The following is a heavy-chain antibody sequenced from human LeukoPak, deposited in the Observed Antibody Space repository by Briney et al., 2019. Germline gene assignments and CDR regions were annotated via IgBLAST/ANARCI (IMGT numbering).Heavy chain of an antibody. J-gene: IGHJ6*02. Sequence: GGSLGLSCAASGFTFSNCAMSWVRQAPGKGLEWVSGISGSGTNTYYADSVKGRFTISRDNSKNTLYLQMNSLRAEDTAVYYCAKARGIRYYYGMDVWGQGTTVTVSS. V-gene: IGHV3-23*01. CDR3: AKARGIRYYYGMDV. D-gene: IGHD1-26*01. CDR2: ISGSGTNT. CDR1: GFTFSNCA.